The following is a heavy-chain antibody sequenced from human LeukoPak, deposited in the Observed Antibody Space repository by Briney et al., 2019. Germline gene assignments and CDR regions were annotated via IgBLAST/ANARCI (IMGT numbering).Heavy chain of an antibody. D-gene: IGHD3-16*01. V-gene: IGHV4-34*01. Sequence: PSETLSLTCAVYGGSFSGYYWSWIRQPPGKGLEWIGEINHSGSTNYNPSLNSRVTISVDTSKNQFSLKLSSVTAADTAVYYCASLRRGELYSLGYWGQGTLVTVSS. J-gene: IGHJ4*02. CDR3: ASLRRGELYSLGY. CDR1: GGSFSGYY. CDR2: INHSGST.